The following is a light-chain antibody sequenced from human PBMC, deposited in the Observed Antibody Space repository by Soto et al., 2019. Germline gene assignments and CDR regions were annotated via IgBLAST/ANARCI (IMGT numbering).Light chain of an antibody. V-gene: IGKV3-20*01. CDR1: QSVSSNY. CDR2: AAS. CDR3: QQYNSPMYT. J-gene: IGKJ2*01. Sequence: EIVLTQSPGTLSLSPGERATLSCRASQSVSSNYLAWYQQKPGQAPRLLIYAASSRATGIPDRFSGSGSGTEFTLTISSLQPDDFATYYCQQYNSPMYTFGQGTKLQIK.